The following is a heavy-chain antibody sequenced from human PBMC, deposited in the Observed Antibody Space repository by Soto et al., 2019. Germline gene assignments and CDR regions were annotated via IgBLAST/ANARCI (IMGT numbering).Heavy chain of an antibody. CDR3: ARVITGTLASDYYYGMDV. V-gene: IGHV4-34*01. CDR1: GGSFSGYY. CDR2: INHSGST. D-gene: IGHD1-20*01. Sequence: PSETLSLTCAVYGGSFSGYYWSWIRQPPGKGLEWIGEINHSGSTNYNPSLKSRVTISVDTSKNQFSLKLSSVTASDTAMYYCARVITGTLASDYYYGMDVWGQGTTVTVSS. J-gene: IGHJ6*02.